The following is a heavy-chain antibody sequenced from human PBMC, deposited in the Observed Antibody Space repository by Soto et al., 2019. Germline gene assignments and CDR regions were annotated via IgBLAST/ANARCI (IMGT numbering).Heavy chain of an antibody. V-gene: IGHV4-59*01. CDR1: GGSISSYY. D-gene: IGHD1-26*01. J-gene: IGHJ3*02. CDR3: ARDTASGSFSATDAFDI. Sequence: QVQLQESGPGLVKPSETLSLTCTVSGGSISSYYWSWIRQPPGKGLEWIGYIYYSGSTNYNPSLKSRVTISVDTSKNQFSLKLSSVTAADTAVYYCARDTASGSFSATDAFDIWGQGTMVTVSS. CDR2: IYYSGST.